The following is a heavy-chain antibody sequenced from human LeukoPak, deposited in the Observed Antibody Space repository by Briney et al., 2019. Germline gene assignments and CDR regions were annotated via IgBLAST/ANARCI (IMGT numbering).Heavy chain of an antibody. CDR1: GGSISSYY. CDR3: ARQGRRVQLWSRTNWFDP. CDR2: IYYSGST. D-gene: IGHD5-18*01. J-gene: IGHJ5*02. Sequence: SETLSLTCTVSGGSISSYYWSWIRQPPGKGLEWIGYIYYSGSTKYNPSLKSRVTISVDTSKNQFSLKLSSVTAADTAVYYCARQGRRVQLWSRTNWFDPWGQGTLVTVSS. V-gene: IGHV4-59*01.